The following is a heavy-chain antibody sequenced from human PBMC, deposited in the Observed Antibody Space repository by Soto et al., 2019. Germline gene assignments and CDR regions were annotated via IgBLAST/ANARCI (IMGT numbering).Heavy chain of an antibody. V-gene: IGHV3-66*01. D-gene: IGHD1-1*01. CDR3: ARPHTSNWTYFDS. CDR1: GFTVSSNY. Sequence: GGSLRLSCAASGFTVSSNYMSWVRQAPGKGLEWVSVISSGGNTYYAGSVKGRFTISRDNSKNTLYLQMSSLRAEDTAVYYCARPHTSNWTYFDSWGQGTLVTVSS. J-gene: IGHJ4*02. CDR2: ISSGGNT.